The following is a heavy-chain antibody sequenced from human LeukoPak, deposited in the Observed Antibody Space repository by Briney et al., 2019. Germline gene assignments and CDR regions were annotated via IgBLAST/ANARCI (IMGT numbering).Heavy chain of an antibody. J-gene: IGHJ4*02. CDR1: GGSISSGGYY. CDR2: IYHSGST. CDR3: ARNIEYSSSDCGY. Sequence: SETLSLTCTVSGGSISSGGYYWSWIRQPPGKGLEWIGYIYHSGSTYYNPSLKSRVTISVDRSKNQFSLKLSSVTAADTAVYYCARNIEYSSSDCGYWGQGTLVTVSS. D-gene: IGHD6-6*01. V-gene: IGHV4-30-2*01.